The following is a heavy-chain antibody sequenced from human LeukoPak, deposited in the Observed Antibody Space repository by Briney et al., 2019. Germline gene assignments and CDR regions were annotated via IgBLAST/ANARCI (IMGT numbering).Heavy chain of an antibody. CDR3: ARDRDGDLDY. CDR2: ISAYNGNT. D-gene: IGHD4-17*01. J-gene: IGHJ4*02. V-gene: IGHV1-18*01. Sequence: ASVKVSCKASGYTFTSYDINWVRQATGQGLEWMGWISAYNGNTNYAQKLQGRVTMTTDTSTSTAYMELRSLRSDDTAVYYCARDRDGDLDYWGQGTLVTVSS. CDR1: GYTFTSYD.